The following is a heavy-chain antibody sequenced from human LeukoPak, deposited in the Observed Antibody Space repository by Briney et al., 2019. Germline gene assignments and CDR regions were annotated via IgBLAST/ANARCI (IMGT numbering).Heavy chain of an antibody. V-gene: IGHV3-21*01. CDR1: GFTFSSYS. J-gene: IGHJ4*02. CDR2: ISTGSSYI. D-gene: IGHD6-19*01. CDR3: ARRGIAVAGPFDY. Sequence: PGGSLRLSCAASGFTFSSYSMNWVRQAPGKGLEWVSSISTGSSYIYYTDSAKGRFTISGDNAKNSLYLQMNSLRAEDTAVYYCARRGIAVAGPFDYWGQGILVTVSS.